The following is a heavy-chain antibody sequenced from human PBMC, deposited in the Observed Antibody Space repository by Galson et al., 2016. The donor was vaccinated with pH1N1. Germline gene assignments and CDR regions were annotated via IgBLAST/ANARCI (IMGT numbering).Heavy chain of an antibody. V-gene: IGHV4-38-2*01. J-gene: IGHJ4*02. CDR1: GGSISSGDY. D-gene: IGHD5-24*01. CDR3: ARMGGSGEMGFYFDY. CDR2: IYHSGST. Sequence: ETLSLTCAVSGGSISSGDYWGWIRQPPGKGLEWIGSIYHSGSTYYNPSLKSRVTISVDTSKNQFSLKLRSVTAADAAVYYCARMGGSGEMGFYFDYWGQGTLVTVSS.